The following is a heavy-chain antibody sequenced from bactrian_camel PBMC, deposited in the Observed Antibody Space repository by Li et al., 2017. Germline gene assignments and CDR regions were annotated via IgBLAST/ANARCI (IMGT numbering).Heavy chain of an antibody. J-gene: IGHJ4*01. Sequence: HVQLVESGGGSVQAGGSLRLSCAASDNVSKCYMAWFRQAPGREREGVAAIDKSGSPTYTYSVMNRFTISKDNVKNTLYLQMNSLQPEDTAIYYCAADFYNLQLARSYTYWSQGTQVTVSS. CDR2: IDKSGSP. CDR3: AADFYNLQLARSYTY. D-gene: IGHD6*01. CDR1: DNVSKCY. V-gene: IGHV3S53*01.